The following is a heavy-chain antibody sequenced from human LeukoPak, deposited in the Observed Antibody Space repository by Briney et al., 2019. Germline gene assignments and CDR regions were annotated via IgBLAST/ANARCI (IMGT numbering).Heavy chain of an antibody. CDR1: GGSISSYY. CDR3: AREVDVPDSNWFDP. J-gene: IGHJ5*02. V-gene: IGHV4-4*07. D-gene: IGHD1-14*01. Sequence: SETLSLTCTVSGGSISSYYWSWIRQPAGKGLEWIGRIYTSGSTNYNPSLKSRVTMSVDTSKNQFSLKLSSVTAADTAVYYCAREVDVPDSNWFDPWGQGTLVTVSS. CDR2: IYTSGST.